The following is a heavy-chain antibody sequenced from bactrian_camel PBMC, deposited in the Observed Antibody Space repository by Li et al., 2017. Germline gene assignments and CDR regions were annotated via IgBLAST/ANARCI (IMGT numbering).Heavy chain of an antibody. CDR3: ARARATGWDPRFGCY. Sequence: VQLVESGGGLVQPGGSLTLSCAASGFTTSIYAMSWARQAPGKGLEWVSGINSGGGSTYYADSVKGRFTISRDNAKNTVYLQMNSLKPEDTAVYYRARARATGWDPRFGCYWGQGTQVTVS. J-gene: IGHJ4*01. V-gene: IGHV3S40*01. D-gene: IGHD5*01. CDR2: INSGGGST. CDR1: GFTTSIYA.